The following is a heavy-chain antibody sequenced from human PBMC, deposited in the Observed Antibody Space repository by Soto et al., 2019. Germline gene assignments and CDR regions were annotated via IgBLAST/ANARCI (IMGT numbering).Heavy chain of an antibody. CDR1: GGAISSGGYY. V-gene: IGHV4-31*03. J-gene: IGHJ5*02. CDR2: IYYSGST. D-gene: IGHD3-3*01. CDR3: ASLPLPFFGVVIGWFDP. Sequence: PSETLSLTCSVSGGAISSGGYYWSWIRQHPGKGLEWIGYIYYSGSTYYNPSLKSRVTISVDTSKNQFSLKLSSVTAADTAVYYCASLPLPFFGVVIGWFDPWGQGTLVTVSS.